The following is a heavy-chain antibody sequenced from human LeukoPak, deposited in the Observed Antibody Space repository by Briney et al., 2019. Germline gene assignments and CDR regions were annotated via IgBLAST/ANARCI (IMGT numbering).Heavy chain of an antibody. CDR1: GFAFSASW. D-gene: IGHD4-17*01. J-gene: IGHJ5*02. Sequence: GGSLRLSCAASGFAFSASWMHWVRQAPGKGLEWVSYISSSSSPISYADSVKGRFTISRDNAKNSVSLQMNSLRAEDTAVYYCARETTVTNANWFDPWGQGILVTVSS. V-gene: IGHV3-48*04. CDR2: ISSSSSPI. CDR3: ARETTVTNANWFDP.